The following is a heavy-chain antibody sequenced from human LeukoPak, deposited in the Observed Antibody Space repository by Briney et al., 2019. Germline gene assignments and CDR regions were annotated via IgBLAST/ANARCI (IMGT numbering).Heavy chain of an antibody. CDR3: AKDWTMVRGPFDY. J-gene: IGHJ4*02. CDR1: GFTFSSYG. V-gene: IGHV3-30*18. D-gene: IGHD3-10*01. Sequence: GGSLRLSCAASGFTFSSYGRRWVRQAPGKGLEWVAVISYDGSNKYYADPVKGRFTISRDNSKNTLYLQMNSLRAEDTAVYYCAKDWTMVRGPFDYWGQGTLVTVSS. CDR2: ISYDGSNK.